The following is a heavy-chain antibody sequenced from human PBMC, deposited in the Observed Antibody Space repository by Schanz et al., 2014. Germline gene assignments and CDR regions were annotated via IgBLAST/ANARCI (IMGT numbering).Heavy chain of an antibody. J-gene: IGHJ3*01. CDR2: IGNGGVTI. D-gene: IGHD2-8*01. CDR3: TTDNGHFAFDF. Sequence: MQLLESGGGLIQPGGSLRLSCTASGFPFSDYFMAWIRQPPGRGLEWVSYIGNGGVTIYYADSVKGRFTISRDNSKNSLYLQMNSLRAEDTAVYYCTTDNGHFAFDFWGQGTMVTVSS. CDR1: GFPFSDYF. V-gene: IGHV3-11*01.